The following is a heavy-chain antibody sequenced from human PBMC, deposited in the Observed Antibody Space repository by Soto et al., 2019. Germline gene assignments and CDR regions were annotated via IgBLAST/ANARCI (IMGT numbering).Heavy chain of an antibody. J-gene: IGHJ4*01. CDR1: GFRITTNG. CDR2: FSGSGGSS. D-gene: IGHD2-21*01. Sequence: GGSRRLSFAVSGFRITTNGVGWVGQVPGKGLEWLSVFSGSGGSSYGGDSGKGRFGISRDNSKNMVYLQLSSLKVEDTAVYYCVECGGKSITGWWWAPGHWGHGTLVTVSS. CDR3: VECGGKSITGWWWAPGH. V-gene: IGHV3-23*01.